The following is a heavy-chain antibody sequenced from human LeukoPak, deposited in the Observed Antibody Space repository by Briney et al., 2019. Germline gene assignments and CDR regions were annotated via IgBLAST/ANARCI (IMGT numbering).Heavy chain of an antibody. CDR2: IGGSDGTT. V-gene: IGHV3-23*01. J-gene: IGHJ4*02. D-gene: IGHD6-19*01. CDR1: GFTFRHFA. Sequence: GGSLRLSCTASGFTFRHFAMTWDRQAPGKGLEWLSTIGGSDGTTDYADSVKGRFTISRDNSKNTLYLQINSLGADDTALYFCAKGGWWTFFDTWGPGALVTVSS. CDR3: AKGGWWTFFDT.